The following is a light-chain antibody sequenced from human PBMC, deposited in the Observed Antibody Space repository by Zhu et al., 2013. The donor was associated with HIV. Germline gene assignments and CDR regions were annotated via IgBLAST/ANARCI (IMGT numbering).Light chain of an antibody. CDR3: QSYDYSLSGSEV. CDR1: KLGDKY. Sequence: YELTQPPSVSVSPGQTASITCSGDKLGDKYACWYQQKPGQSPVLVIYQDNNRPSGVPDRFSGSKSGTSASLAITGLQAEDEADYYCQSYDYSLSGSEVFGGGTKLTVL. J-gene: IGLJ2*01. V-gene: IGLV3-1*01. CDR2: QDN.